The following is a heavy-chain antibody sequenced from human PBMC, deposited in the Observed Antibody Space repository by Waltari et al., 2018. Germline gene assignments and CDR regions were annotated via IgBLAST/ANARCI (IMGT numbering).Heavy chain of an antibody. Sequence: EVQLVESGGGLVQTGGSLRLSCAASGFTFNTYAITWVRQSPGKGLEWVSGLSGSGDRTSYADSGKGRFTVSRDHSKSVLYLQMNSLRAEDTAVYYCAKEKELIRSCSGSWGQGTLVTISS. V-gene: IGHV3-23*04. CDR3: AKEKELIRSCSGS. D-gene: IGHD3-10*01. J-gene: IGHJ5*02. CDR1: GFTFNTYA. CDR2: LSGSGDRT.